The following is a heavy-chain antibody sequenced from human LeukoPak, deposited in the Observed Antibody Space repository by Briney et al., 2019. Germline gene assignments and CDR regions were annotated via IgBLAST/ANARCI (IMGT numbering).Heavy chain of an antibody. D-gene: IGHD3-10*01. CDR3: SRRGVGSDDY. J-gene: IGHJ4*02. CDR2: IHPGESDN. V-gene: IGHV5-51*01. CDR1: GYTFSSYW. Sequence: GESLKISCKSSGYTFSSYWIGWVRKMHGKDLKWMGIIHPGESDNRYSPSFQGQVTISADKSTSTVYLQWSSLKASDSAMYYCSRRGVGSDDYWGQGTLLIVSS.